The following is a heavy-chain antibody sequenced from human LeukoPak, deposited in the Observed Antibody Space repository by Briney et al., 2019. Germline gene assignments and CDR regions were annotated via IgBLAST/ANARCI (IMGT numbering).Heavy chain of an antibody. D-gene: IGHD1-26*01. V-gene: IGHV4-4*07. CDR3: ARLEWELGYMDV. J-gene: IGHJ6*03. CDR2: IYTSGST. CDR1: GGSISSYY. Sequence: SETLSLTCTVSGGSISSYYWSWIRHPARKGLEWIGRIYTSGSTNYNPSLKSRDTMSVDTSKNQFSLKLSSVTAADTAVYYCARLEWELGYMDVWGKGTTVTVSS.